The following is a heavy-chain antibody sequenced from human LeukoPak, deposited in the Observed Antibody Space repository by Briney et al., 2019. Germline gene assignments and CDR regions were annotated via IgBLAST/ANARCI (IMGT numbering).Heavy chain of an antibody. J-gene: IGHJ1*01. D-gene: IGHD3-3*01. CDR1: GFIFSMYA. Sequence: QAGGSLRLSCEAPGFIFSMYALGWVRQAPGKGPEWVSAISRSDDSTYYADSVKGRFTISRDNSRNTLFLQMNSLRVEDTAMYYCTKVMGITLFPVVPRDWGQGTLVTVSS. V-gene: IGHV3-23*01. CDR3: TKVMGITLFPVVPRD. CDR2: ISRSDDST.